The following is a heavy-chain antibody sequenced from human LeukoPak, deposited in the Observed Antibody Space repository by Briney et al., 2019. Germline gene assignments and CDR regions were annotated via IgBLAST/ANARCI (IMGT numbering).Heavy chain of an antibody. V-gene: IGHV3-23*01. Sequence: PGGSLRLSCAASGFSFRNYAISWVRQAPGKGLEWVSFISGSGGSTYSADSVKGRFTISRENSNNTLYLQMNSLRADDTAMYYCAKDSEATITPLSAFDIWGQGTMVTVSS. J-gene: IGHJ3*02. CDR2: ISGSGGST. CDR1: GFSFRNYA. D-gene: IGHD4-23*01. CDR3: AKDSEATITPLSAFDI.